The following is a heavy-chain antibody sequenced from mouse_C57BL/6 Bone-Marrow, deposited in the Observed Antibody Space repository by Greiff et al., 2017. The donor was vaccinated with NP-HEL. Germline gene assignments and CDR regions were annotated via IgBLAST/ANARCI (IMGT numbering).Heavy chain of an antibody. D-gene: IGHD2-4*01. CDR1: GFTFSDYY. CDR2: INYDGSST. CDR3: AREGGLRRRTYAMDY. V-gene: IGHV5-16*01. J-gene: IGHJ4*01. Sequence: EVHLVESEGGLVQPGSSMKLSCTASGFTFSDYYMAWVRQVPEKGLEWVANINYDGSSTYYLDSLKSRFIISRDNAKNILYLQMSSLKSEDTATXYCAREGGLRRRTYAMDYWGQGTSVTVSS.